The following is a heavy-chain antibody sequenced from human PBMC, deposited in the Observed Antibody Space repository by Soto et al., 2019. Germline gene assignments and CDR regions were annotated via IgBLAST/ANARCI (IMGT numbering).Heavy chain of an antibody. CDR1: GFTFSDYA. CDR3: ARDVRKGVSERIPMYGVVIGY. J-gene: IGHJ4*02. CDR2: VSGSVGST. V-gene: IGHV3-23*01. Sequence: EVQLLESGGGLGQPGGSLRLSCAASGFTFSDYAMTWVRQAPGKGLGWVSSVSGSVGSTFYADSVKGRFTISRDISKNTLYLQMSSLRADDTALYYCARDVRKGVSERIPMYGVVIGYWGQGTLVTVSS. D-gene: IGHD3-3*01.